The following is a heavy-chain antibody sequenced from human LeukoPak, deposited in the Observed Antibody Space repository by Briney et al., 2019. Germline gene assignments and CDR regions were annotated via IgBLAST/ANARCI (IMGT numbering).Heavy chain of an antibody. J-gene: IGHJ3*02. D-gene: IGHD2-2*01. CDR1: GGSISTSRYY. CDR2: FFYSGST. V-gene: IGHV4-39*07. CDR3: AREVVPAPFDI. Sequence: KPSETLSLTCTVSGGSVSGGSISTSRYYWGWIRQSPGKGLEWIGNFFYSGSTYYNPSLKSRVTVSVDTSKNQFSLQLNSVTAADTAVYYCAREVVPAPFDIWGQGTMVTVSS.